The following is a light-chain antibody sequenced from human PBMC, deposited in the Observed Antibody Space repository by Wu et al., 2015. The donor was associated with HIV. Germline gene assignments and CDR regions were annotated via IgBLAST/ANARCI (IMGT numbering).Light chain of an antibody. J-gene: IGKJ3*01. CDR3: QQYEDYPYT. V-gene: IGKV1-5*03. CDR1: QSISSW. CDR2: KAS. Sequence: DIQMTQSPSTLSASVGDRVTITCRASQSISSWLAWYQQKPGKAPKLLIYKASSLESGVPSRFSGSGSGTEFTLTISSLQPDDFATYYCQQYEDYPYTFGPGT.